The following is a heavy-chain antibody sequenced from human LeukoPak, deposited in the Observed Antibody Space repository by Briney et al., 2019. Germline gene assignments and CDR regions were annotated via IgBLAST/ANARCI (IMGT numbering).Heavy chain of an antibody. CDR1: GYTFTGYY. J-gene: IGHJ4*02. Sequence: ASVKVSCEASGYTFTGYYIHWVRQAPGQGLEWMGWLNPNSGGTNYAQKFQGRVTMTWDTSISTVYMEMSGLKYGDTAVYYCARPYFQWELRYWGPGTLVTVSS. D-gene: IGHD1-26*01. CDR3: ARPYFQWELRY. V-gene: IGHV1-2*02. CDR2: LNPNSGGT.